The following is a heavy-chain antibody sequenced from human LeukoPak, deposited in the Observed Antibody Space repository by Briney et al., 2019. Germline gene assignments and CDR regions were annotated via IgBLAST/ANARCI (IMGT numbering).Heavy chain of an antibody. D-gene: IGHD6-25*01. CDR2: IYYSGST. CDR1: GGSISSYS. CDR3: ARLSAIRYGMDV. V-gene: IGHV4-59*08. J-gene: IGHJ6*02. Sequence: SETLSLTCTVSGGSISSYSWSWIRQPPGKGLEWIGSIYYSGSTNSNPSLKIRVTISVDTSKNQFSLSLSSGTAPDPPVIYGARLSAIRYGMDVWGQGTTVTVSS.